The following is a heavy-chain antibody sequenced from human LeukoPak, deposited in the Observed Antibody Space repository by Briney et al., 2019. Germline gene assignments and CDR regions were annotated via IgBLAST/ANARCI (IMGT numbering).Heavy chain of an antibody. Sequence: PSETLSLTCAVYGGSFSGYYWSWIRQPPGKGLEWIGEINHSGSTNYNPSLKSRVTISVDTSKSQFSLKLSSVTAADTAVYYCARGRYDSSGYYYVRYYYGMDVWGQGTTVTVSS. D-gene: IGHD3-22*01. CDR1: GGSFSGYY. J-gene: IGHJ6*02. V-gene: IGHV4-34*01. CDR3: ARGRYDSSGYYYVRYYYGMDV. CDR2: INHSGST.